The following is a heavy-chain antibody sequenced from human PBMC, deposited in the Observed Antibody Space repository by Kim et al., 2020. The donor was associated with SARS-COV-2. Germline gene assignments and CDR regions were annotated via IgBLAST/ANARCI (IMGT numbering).Heavy chain of an antibody. CDR1: GFTFTSDW. CDR2: IKEDGSER. V-gene: IGHV3-7*01. D-gene: IGHD1-26*01. CDR3: ARDRSYSLDY. Sequence: GGSLRLSCVASGFTFTSDWMSWVRQAPGKGLEWVAKIKEDGSERYYVYSVEGRFTISRDNAKNSLYLQMNSLRAEDTGVYYCARDRSYSLDYWGQGTLVTVSS. J-gene: IGHJ4*02.